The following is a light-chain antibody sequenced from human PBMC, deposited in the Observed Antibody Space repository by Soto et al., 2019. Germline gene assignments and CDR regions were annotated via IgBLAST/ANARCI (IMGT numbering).Light chain of an antibody. CDR1: SSDIGTYNR. J-gene: IGLJ1*01. CDR3: NSYTTSSTYV. V-gene: IGLV2-14*01. Sequence: QSALTQPASVSGSPGQSITISCTGTSSDIGTYNRVSWYQQPPGTAPKLIIYEVRNRPSGVSNRFSGFKSGNTAYLIISGLQAEDEADYFCNSYTTSSTYVFGTGTKV. CDR2: EVR.